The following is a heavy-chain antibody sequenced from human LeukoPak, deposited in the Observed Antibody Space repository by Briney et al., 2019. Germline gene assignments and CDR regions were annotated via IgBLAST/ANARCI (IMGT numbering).Heavy chain of an antibody. CDR3: ARDPGGGYYDNSDYYVSSYYFDY. D-gene: IGHD3-22*01. J-gene: IGHJ4*02. CDR2: IPNDGRKE. V-gene: IGHV3-30*04. Sequence: GRSLRLSCAGSGFSFSSYAMHWVRQAPGKGLEWVAVIPNDGRKEYYADSVKGRLTISRDNSKSALYLQMNSLRAEDTAVYYCARDPGGGYYDNSDYYVSSYYFDYWGQGTLVTVSS. CDR1: GFSFSSYA.